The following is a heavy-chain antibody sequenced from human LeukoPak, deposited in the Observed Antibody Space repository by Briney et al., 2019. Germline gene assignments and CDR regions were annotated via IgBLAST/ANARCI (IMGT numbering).Heavy chain of an antibody. D-gene: IGHD3-3*01. J-gene: IGHJ6*03. CDR3: ARSGRLEWLLYRAYYYYMDV. CDR1: GGSISSSSYY. Sequence: SETLSLTCTVSGGSISSSSYYWGWIRQPPGKGLEWIGSIYYSGSTYYNPSLKSRVTISVDTSKNQFSLKLSSVTAADTAVYYCARSGRLEWLLYRAYYYYMDVWGKGTTVTVSS. CDR2: IYYSGST. V-gene: IGHV4-39*07.